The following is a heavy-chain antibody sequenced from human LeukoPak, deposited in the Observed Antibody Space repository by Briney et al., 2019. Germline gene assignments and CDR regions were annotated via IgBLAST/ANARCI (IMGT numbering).Heavy chain of an antibody. V-gene: IGHV3-13*04. Sequence: GGSLRLSCAASGFTFSSYDMHWVRQATGKGLEWVSAIGTAGDTYYPGSVKGRFTISRENAKNSLYLQMNSLRAGDTAVYYCARRSRDGYNYDYWGQGTLVTVSS. J-gene: IGHJ4*02. CDR3: ARRSRDGYNYDY. D-gene: IGHD5-24*01. CDR2: IGTAGDT. CDR1: GFTFSSYD.